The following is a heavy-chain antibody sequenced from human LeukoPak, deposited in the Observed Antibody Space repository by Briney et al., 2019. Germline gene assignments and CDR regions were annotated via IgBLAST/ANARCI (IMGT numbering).Heavy chain of an antibody. Sequence: GGSLRLSCAASGFTFSDYAMHWVRQGPGKGLEWVAVISYGGHQKYYGDSVKGRFTISRDNPKNTLYLQMNSLRVEDTAVYYCARVGEGAAKDWGQGTLVTVSS. V-gene: IGHV3-30*14. D-gene: IGHD1-26*01. CDR1: GFTFSDYA. CDR3: ARVGEGAAKD. J-gene: IGHJ4*02. CDR2: ISYGGHQK.